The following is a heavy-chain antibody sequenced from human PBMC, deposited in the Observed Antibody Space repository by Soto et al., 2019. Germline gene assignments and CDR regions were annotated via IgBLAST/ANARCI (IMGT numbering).Heavy chain of an antibody. CDR3: GREGQELAQEQYLQINGVDV. Sequence: QVHLVQSGVEVKKPGASVKVSCTAHGYNLREYGVSWLRQVPGQGFEWMGWISGDNVNRRSSQRFQDRLTITTDTSTKTASMELMSPRCDDTAVYFCGREGQELAQEQYLQINGVDVWAREPSVTAS. CDR1: GYNLREYG. V-gene: IGHV1-18*01. J-gene: IGHJ6*02. D-gene: IGHD6-13*01. CDR2: ISGDNVNR.